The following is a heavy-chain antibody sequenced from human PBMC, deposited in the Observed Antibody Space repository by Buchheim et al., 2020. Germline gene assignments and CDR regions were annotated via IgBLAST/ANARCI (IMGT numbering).Heavy chain of an antibody. CDR1: GYSFTSYW. V-gene: IGHV5-10-1*03. D-gene: IGHD2-2*01. J-gene: IGHJ6*02. CDR3: RTEYQLLYSYDYGMDV. Sequence: EVQLVQSGAEVKKPGESLRISCKGSGYSFTSYWISWVRQMPGKGLEWMGRIDPSDSYTNYSPSFQGHVTISADKSISTSYLQWSSLKASDTAMYYCRTEYQLLYSYDYGMDVWGQGTT. CDR2: IDPSDSYT.